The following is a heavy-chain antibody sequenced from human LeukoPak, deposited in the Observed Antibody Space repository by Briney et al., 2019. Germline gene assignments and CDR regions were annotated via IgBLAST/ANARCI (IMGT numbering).Heavy chain of an antibody. CDR1: GGSISSGSYY. D-gene: IGHD3-3*01. V-gene: IGHV4-61*02. CDR3: ARAGYYDFWSGPDAFDI. J-gene: IGHJ3*02. CDR2: IYTSGST. Sequence: SETLSLTCTVSGGSISSGSYYWSWIRQPAGKGLEWIGRIYTSGSTNYNPSLKSRVTISVDTSKNQFSLKLSSVTAADTAVYYCARAGYYDFWSGPDAFDIWGQGTMVTVSS.